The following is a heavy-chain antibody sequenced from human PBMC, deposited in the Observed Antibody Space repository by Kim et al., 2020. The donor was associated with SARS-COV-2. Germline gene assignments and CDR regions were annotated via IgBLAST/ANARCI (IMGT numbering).Heavy chain of an antibody. J-gene: IGHJ5*02. CDR1: GGSLSTYY. D-gene: IGHD1-26*01. CDR2: IYYSGST. CDR3: ARDSGSYSTWFDP. V-gene: IGHV4-59*01. Sequence: SETLSLTCTVSGGSLSTYYWSWIRQPPGKGLEWIGYIYYSGSTNYNPSLKSRVIMSIDTSNNQFSLKLSSVTAADTAVYYCARDSGSYSTWFDPWGQGTL.